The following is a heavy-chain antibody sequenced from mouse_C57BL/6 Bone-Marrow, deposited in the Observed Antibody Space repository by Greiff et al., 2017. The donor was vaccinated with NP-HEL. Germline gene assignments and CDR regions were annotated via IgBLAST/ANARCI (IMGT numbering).Heavy chain of an antibody. J-gene: IGHJ3*01. Sequence: VKVVESGGGLVQPGGSLSLSCAASGFTFTDYYMSWVRQPPGKALEWLGFIRNKANGYTTEYSASVKGRFTISRDNSQSILYLQMNALRAEDSATYYCARPSTTVVADFAYWGQGTLVTVSA. CDR3: ARPSTTVVADFAY. D-gene: IGHD1-1*01. CDR2: IRNKANGYTT. V-gene: IGHV7-3*01. CDR1: GFTFTDYY.